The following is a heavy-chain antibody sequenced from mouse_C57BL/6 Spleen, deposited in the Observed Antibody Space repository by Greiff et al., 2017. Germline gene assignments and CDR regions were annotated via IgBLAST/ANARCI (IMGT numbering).Heavy chain of an antibody. Sequence: VQLQESGPELVKPGASVKISCKASGYSFTSYYIHWVKQRPGQGLEWIGWIYPGSGNTKYNEKFKGKATLTADTSSSTAYMQLSSLTSEDSAVYYCARGDYGPYYFDYWGQGTTLTVSS. CDR1: GYSFTSYY. V-gene: IGHV1-66*01. CDR2: IYPGSGNT. D-gene: IGHD1-1*01. J-gene: IGHJ2*01. CDR3: ARGDYGPYYFDY.